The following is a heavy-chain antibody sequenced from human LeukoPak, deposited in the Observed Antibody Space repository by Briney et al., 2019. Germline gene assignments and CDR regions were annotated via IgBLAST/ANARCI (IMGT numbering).Heavy chain of an antibody. D-gene: IGHD6-19*01. CDR2: INPNSGGT. CDR3: ARDKQPGGWWPFDY. CDR1: GYTFTGYY. J-gene: IGHJ4*02. V-gene: IGHV1-2*06. Sequence: GASVKVSCKASGYTFTGYYMHWVRQAPGQGLEWMGRINPNSGGTNYAQKFQGRVTMTRDTSISTAYMELSSLRSEDTAVYYCARDKQPGGWWPFDYWGQGTLVTVSS.